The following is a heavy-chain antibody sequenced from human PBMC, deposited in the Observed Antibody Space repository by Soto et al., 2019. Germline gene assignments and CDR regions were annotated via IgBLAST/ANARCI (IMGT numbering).Heavy chain of an antibody. V-gene: IGHV1-2*02. D-gene: IGHD1-7*01. CDR3: ARTGYRNNWNYADDAFDI. Sequence: GASVKVSCKASGYTFTGYYMHWVRQAPGQGLEWMGWINPNSGGTNYAQKFQGRVTMTRDTSISTAYMELSRLRSDDTAVYYCARTGYRNNWNYADDAFDIWGQGTMVTVSS. J-gene: IGHJ3*02. CDR1: GYTFTGYY. CDR2: INPNSGGT.